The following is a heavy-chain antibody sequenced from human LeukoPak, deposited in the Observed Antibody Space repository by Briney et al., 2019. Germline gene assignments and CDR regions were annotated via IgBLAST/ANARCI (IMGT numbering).Heavy chain of an antibody. CDR1: GFSFSNYK. CDR2: ISAEGRAT. CDR3: VREYCGGNCLGGFGI. D-gene: IGHD2-21*02. J-gene: IGHJ3*02. V-gene: IGHV3-74*01. Sequence: QPGGSLRLSCAASGFSFSNYKMHWVRQAPGEGLVWVSVISAEGRATFYADPVKGRFTMSRDNAKNTLYLQMNSLRVEDTALYYCVREYCGGNCLGGFGIWGQGTMIAVSS.